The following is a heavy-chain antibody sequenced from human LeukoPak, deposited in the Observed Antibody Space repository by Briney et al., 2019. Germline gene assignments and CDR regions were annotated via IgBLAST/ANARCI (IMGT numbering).Heavy chain of an antibody. V-gene: IGHV3-30-3*01. D-gene: IGHD6-13*01. CDR1: GFTFSSYA. CDR3: ARPRYSSSWYELGY. J-gene: IGHJ4*02. Sequence: GGSLRLSCAASGFTFSSYAMHWVRQAPGKGLEWVAVISYDGSNKYYADSVKGRFTISRDNSKNTLYLQMNSLRAEDTAVYYCARPRYSSSWYELGYWGQGTLVTVSS. CDR2: ISYDGSNK.